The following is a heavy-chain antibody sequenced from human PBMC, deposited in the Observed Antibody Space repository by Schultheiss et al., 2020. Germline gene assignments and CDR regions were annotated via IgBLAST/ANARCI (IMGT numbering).Heavy chain of an antibody. CDR2: IKSKTDGGTT. Sequence: GGSLRLSCAASGFTFSSYGMHWVRQAPGKGLEWVGRIKSKTDGGTTDYAAPVKGRFTISRDDSKNTLYLQMNSLKTEDTAVYYCTTDGDVKYYDSSGYYSDYWGQGTLVTVSS. V-gene: IGHV3-15*01. J-gene: IGHJ4*02. CDR3: TTDGDVKYYDSSGYYSDY. CDR1: GFTFSSYG. D-gene: IGHD3-22*01.